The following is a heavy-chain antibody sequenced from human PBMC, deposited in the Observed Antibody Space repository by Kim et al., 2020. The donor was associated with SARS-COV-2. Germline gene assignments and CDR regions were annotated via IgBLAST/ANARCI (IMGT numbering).Heavy chain of an antibody. CDR2: IYYSGST. D-gene: IGHD6-13*01. CDR1: GGSISSYY. V-gene: IGHV4-59*01. CDR3: ARDISSSWYFSDAFDI. Sequence: SETLSLTCTVSGGSISSYYWSWIRQPPGKGLEWIGYIYYSGSTNYNATFKSRVTISVDTSKNQFSLKQSSVTAADTAVYYCARDISSSWYFSDAFDICAQGKLITVSS. J-gene: IGHJ3*02.